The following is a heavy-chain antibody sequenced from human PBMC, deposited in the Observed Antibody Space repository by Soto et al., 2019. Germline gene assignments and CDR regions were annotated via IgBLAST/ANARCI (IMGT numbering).Heavy chain of an antibody. V-gene: IGHV4-39*01. D-gene: IGHD2-15*01. CDR1: GGSISSSSYY. CDR3: ARHLTYCSAGSCYSDFPYYGMDV. CDR2: IFYSGST. Sequence: PSETLSLTCTVSGGSISSSSYYWGWIRQPPGKGLEWIGSIFYSGSTYYNPSLKSRVTISVDTSKNQFSLKLSSVTAADTAVYYCARHLTYCSAGSCYSDFPYYGMDVWRQGTTVTVSS. J-gene: IGHJ6*02.